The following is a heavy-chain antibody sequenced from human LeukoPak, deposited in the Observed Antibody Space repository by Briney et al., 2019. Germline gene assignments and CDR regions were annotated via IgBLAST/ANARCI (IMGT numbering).Heavy chain of an antibody. J-gene: IGHJ3*02. CDR3: ARGHEDVGATVHHAFDI. CDR1: GGSISSSSYY. D-gene: IGHD1-26*01. CDR2: IYYSGST. V-gene: IGHV4-39*01. Sequence: SETLSLTCTVSGGSISSSSYYWGWIRQPGGKGLEWIGRIYYSGSTYYNPSLKRRVTISVDTSKNPFSLKLSSVTAADTAVYYCARGHEDVGATVHHAFDIWGQGTMVTVSS.